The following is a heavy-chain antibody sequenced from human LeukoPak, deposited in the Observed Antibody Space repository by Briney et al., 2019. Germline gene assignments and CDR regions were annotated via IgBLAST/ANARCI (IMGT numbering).Heavy chain of an antibody. Sequence: GGSLRLSCAASGFTFADYGMSWVRQAPGKGLEWVSAISGSGGSTYYADSVKGRFTISRDNSKNTLYLQMNSLRAEDTAVYYCAKDNRRAHYFDYWGQGTLVTVSS. CDR1: GFTFADYG. CDR2: ISGSGGST. CDR3: AKDNRRAHYFDY. V-gene: IGHV3-23*01. J-gene: IGHJ4*02.